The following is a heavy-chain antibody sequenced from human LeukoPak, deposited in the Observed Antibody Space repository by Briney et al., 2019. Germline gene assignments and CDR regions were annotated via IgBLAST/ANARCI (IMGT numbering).Heavy chain of an antibody. CDR1: GYTFTGYY. CDR2: INPNSGDT. CDR3: ARGKGGFVY. J-gene: IGHJ4*02. Sequence: ASVKVSCKASGYTFTGYYLHWGRQAPGQGLEWMGCINPNSGDTNYAQKFQGRVTMTRDTSISTAYMELSRLRSDDTAVYYCARGKGGFVYWGQGTLVTVSS. V-gene: IGHV1-2*02.